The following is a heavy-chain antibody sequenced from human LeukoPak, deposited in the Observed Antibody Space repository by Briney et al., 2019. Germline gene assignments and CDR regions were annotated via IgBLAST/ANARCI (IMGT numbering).Heavy chain of an antibody. V-gene: IGHV3-48*02. J-gene: IGHJ3*02. CDR2: ISSSSSTI. D-gene: IGHD3-10*01. CDR3: ARSMVRGGYAFDI. Sequence: GGSLRLSCAASGFTFSSYSMNWVRQAPGKGLEWVSYISSSSSTIYYADSVKGRFTISRDYAKNSLYLQMNSLRDEDTAVYYCARSMVRGGYAFDIWGQGTMVTVSS. CDR1: GFTFSSYS.